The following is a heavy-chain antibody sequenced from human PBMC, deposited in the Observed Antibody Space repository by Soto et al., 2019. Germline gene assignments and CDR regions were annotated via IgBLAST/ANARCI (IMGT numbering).Heavy chain of an antibody. CDR1: GFTFSSYW. V-gene: IGHV3-74*01. Sequence: EVQLVKSGGGLVQPGGSLRLSCAASGFTFSSYWVHWVRQAPGRGLVWVARINGDGSSTNYADSVKGRFTISRDNAKNTLYLQMNSLRAEDTAVYLCGRGGSGIYVMDVWRHGTTVTVSS. D-gene: IGHD6-13*01. J-gene: IGHJ6*02. CDR3: GRGGSGIYVMDV. CDR2: INGDGSST.